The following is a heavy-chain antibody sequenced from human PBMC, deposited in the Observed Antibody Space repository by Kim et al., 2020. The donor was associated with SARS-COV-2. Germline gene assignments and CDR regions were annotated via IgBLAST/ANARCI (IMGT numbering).Heavy chain of an antibody. D-gene: IGHD4-17*01. V-gene: IGHV3-66*01. CDR1: GFTVSSNY. CDR2: IYSGGST. Sequence: GGSLRLSCAASGFTVSSNYMSWVRQAPGKGLEWVSVIYSGGSTYYADSVKGRFTISRDNSKNTLYLQMNSLRAEDTAVYYCARSPYGDPPYWYFDLWGRGTLVTVSS. J-gene: IGHJ2*01. CDR3: ARSPYGDPPYWYFDL.